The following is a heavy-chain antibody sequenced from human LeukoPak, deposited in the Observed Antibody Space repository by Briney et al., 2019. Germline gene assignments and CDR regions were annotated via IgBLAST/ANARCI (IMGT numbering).Heavy chain of an antibody. V-gene: IGHV4-59*01. CDR2: IYYSGST. CDR3: ARVASVGATRALDY. CDR1: GGSITSDY. D-gene: IGHD1-26*01. J-gene: IGHJ4*02. Sequence: SETLSLTCTVSGGSITSDYWSWIRQPPGKGLESVGYIYYSGSTNYNPSPKSRVTISVDTSKNQFSLKLSSVTAADTAVYYCARVASVGATRALDYWGQGTLVTVSS.